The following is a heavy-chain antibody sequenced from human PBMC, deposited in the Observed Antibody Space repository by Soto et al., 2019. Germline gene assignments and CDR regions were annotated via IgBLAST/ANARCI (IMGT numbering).Heavy chain of an antibody. J-gene: IGHJ4*02. CDR1: GFTFSIFA. CDR3: AKEVSLGSTVDIGY. V-gene: IGHV3-23*01. Sequence: GGSLRLSCAASGFTFSIFAMSWVRQSPGKGLEWVSTISGSGGSTYYADAVKGRFTISRDNSMGTLYLQMKSLRVEDTAIYYCAKEVSLGSTVDIGYWGKGALVTVS. CDR2: ISGSGGST. D-gene: IGHD7-27*01.